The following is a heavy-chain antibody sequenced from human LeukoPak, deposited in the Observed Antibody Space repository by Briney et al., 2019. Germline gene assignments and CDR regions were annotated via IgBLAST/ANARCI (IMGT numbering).Heavy chain of an antibody. Sequence: SETLSLTCTVSGGSISSYYWSWIRQPPGKGLEWIGYIYYSGSTNYNPSLKSRVTISVDTSKNQFSLKLSSVTAADTAVYYCARAKLWFGEHKGWFDPWGQGTLVTVSS. CDR1: GGSISSYY. J-gene: IGHJ5*02. CDR3: ARAKLWFGEHKGWFDP. D-gene: IGHD3-10*01. V-gene: IGHV4-59*01. CDR2: IYYSGST.